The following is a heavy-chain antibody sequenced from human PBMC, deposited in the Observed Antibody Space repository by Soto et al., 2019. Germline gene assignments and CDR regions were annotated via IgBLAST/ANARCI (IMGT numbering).Heavy chain of an antibody. D-gene: IGHD2-2*01. V-gene: IGHV4-39*01. J-gene: IGHJ4*02. CDR2: IYYSGST. Sequence: SETLSLTCTVSGGSISSSSYYWGWIRQPPGKGLEWIGSIYYSGSTYYNPSLKSRVTISVDTSKNQFSLKLSSVTAADTAVYYCARFSTLIRDFDYWGQGTLVTSPQ. CDR1: GGSISSSSYY. CDR3: ARFSTLIRDFDY.